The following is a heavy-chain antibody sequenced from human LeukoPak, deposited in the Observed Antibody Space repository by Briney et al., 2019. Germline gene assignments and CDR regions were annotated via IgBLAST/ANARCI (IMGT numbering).Heavy chain of an antibody. CDR3: ARNPYYYDSSGYYQGTYYYYYGMDV. Sequence: GGSLRLSCAASGFTVSSNYMSWVRQAPGKGLEWVSVIYSGGSTYYADSVKGRFTISRDNSKNTLYLQMNSLRAEDTTVYYCARNPYYYDSSGYYQGTYYYYYGMDVWGQGTTVTVSS. J-gene: IGHJ6*02. CDR2: IYSGGST. CDR1: GFTVSSNY. V-gene: IGHV3-66*01. D-gene: IGHD3-22*01.